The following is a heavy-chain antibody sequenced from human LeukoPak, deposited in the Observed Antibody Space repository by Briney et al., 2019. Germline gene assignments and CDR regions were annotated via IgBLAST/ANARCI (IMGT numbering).Heavy chain of an antibody. D-gene: IGHD6-13*01. CDR2: IYFSGTT. J-gene: IGHJ4*02. CDR3: ARHVGSNSSWYRSFDY. V-gene: IGHV4-39*01. CDR1: GGSISSRSYY. Sequence: SETLSLTCTVSGGSISSRSYYWGWIRQPPGKGLEWIGNIYFSGTTYYNPSLKSRVTISVDTSKNQFSLKLSSVTAADTAVYSCARHVGSNSSWYRSFDYWGQGTLVTVSS.